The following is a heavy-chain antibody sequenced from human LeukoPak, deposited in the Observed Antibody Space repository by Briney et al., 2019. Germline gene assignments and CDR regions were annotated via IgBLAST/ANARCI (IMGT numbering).Heavy chain of an antibody. Sequence: ASVKVSCKASGGTFNSYVISWVRQAPGQGLEWMGGIIPMFGTGNYAQKFQGRVTITADKSTSTTYMELSSLRSEDTAVYYCARVGPWVNPDYYYYYMDVWGKGTTVTVSS. J-gene: IGHJ6*03. V-gene: IGHV1-69*06. D-gene: IGHD1-14*01. CDR3: ARVGPWVNPDYYYYYMDV. CDR1: GGTFNSYV. CDR2: IIPMFGTG.